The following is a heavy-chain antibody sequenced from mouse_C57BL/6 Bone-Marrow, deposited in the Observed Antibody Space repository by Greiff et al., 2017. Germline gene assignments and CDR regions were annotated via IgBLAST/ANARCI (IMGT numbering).Heavy chain of an antibody. CDR1: GFTFSSYG. Sequence: EVQVVESGGDLVKPGGSLKLSCAASGFTFSSYGMSWVRQTPDKRLEWVATISSGGSYTYYPDSVKGRFTISRDNAKNTLYLQMSSLKSEDTAMYCCARRGPVYAMDYWGQGTAVTVSS. CDR3: ARRGPVYAMDY. CDR2: ISSGGSYT. J-gene: IGHJ4*01. V-gene: IGHV5-6*01.